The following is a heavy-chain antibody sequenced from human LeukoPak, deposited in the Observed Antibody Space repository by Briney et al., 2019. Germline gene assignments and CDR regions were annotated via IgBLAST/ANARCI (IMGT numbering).Heavy chain of an antibody. CDR2: IYHSGST. CDR1: GGSISSSNW. D-gene: IGHD3-10*01. CDR3: ARDPLPYGSGSYFAMDY. Sequence: PSETLSLTCAVSGGSISSSNWWSWVRQPPGKGLEWIGEIYHSGSTNYNPSLKSRVTISVDKSKNQFSLKLSSVTAADTAVYYCARDPLPYGSGSYFAMDYWGQGTLVTVSS. V-gene: IGHV4-4*02. J-gene: IGHJ4*02.